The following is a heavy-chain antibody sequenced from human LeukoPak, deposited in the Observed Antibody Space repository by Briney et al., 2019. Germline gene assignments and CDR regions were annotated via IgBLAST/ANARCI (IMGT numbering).Heavy chain of an antibody. J-gene: IGHJ4*02. V-gene: IGHV3-7*03. CDR1: GFTFTSSW. CDR3: ATYRQVLLPFES. Sequence: GSLRLSCAASGFTFTSSWMSWVRQTPGKGLEWVAGIKPDGSETFYSDSVRGRFTISRDNSKSTLSLQMNSLRAEDTAIYYCATYRQVLLPFESWGQGTLVTVSS. CDR2: IKPDGSET. D-gene: IGHD2-8*02.